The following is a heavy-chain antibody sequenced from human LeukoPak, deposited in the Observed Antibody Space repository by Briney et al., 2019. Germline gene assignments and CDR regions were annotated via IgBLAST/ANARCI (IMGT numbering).Heavy chain of an antibody. J-gene: IGHJ4*02. CDR2: MNPNSGNT. D-gene: IGHD3-10*01. CDR3: ARVQRVTFPLKYYFDY. V-gene: IGHV1-8*01. Sequence: ASVKVSYKASGYSFTSYDINWVRQASGQGLEWMGWMNPNSGNTGYAQKFQGRVTMTRSTSISTAYMELSSLRSEDTAVYYCARVQRVTFPLKYYFDYWGQGTLVTVSS. CDR1: GYSFTSYD.